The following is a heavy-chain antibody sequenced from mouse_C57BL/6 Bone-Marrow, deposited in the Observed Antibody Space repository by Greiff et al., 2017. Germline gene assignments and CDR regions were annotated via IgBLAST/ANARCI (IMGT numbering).Heavy chain of an antibody. CDR2: IDPNSGGT. V-gene: IGHV1-72*01. Sequence: QVQLQQPGAELVKPGASVKLSCKASGYTFTSYWMHWVKQRPGRGLEWIGRIDPNSGGTKYNEKFKSKATLTVDKPSSTAYMQLSSLTSEESAVYYCARKGYHYRTWFAYWGQGTLVTVSA. CDR1: GYTFTSYW. CDR3: ARKGYHYRTWFAY. J-gene: IGHJ3*01. D-gene: IGHD2-2*01.